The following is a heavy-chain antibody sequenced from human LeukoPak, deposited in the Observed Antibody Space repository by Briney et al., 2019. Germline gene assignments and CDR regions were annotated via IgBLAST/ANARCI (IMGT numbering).Heavy chain of an antibody. CDR2: IYTSGST. J-gene: IGHJ4*02. D-gene: IGHD6-6*01. V-gene: IGHV4-61*02. CDR3: AREEYPRTFDY. Sequence: PSETLSLTCTVSGGSNSSGSYYWSWIRHPAGKGLEWIGRIYTSGSTNYNPSLKSRVTISVDTSKNQFSLKLSSVTAADTAVYYCAREEYPRTFDYWGQGTLVTVSS. CDR1: GGSNSSGSYY.